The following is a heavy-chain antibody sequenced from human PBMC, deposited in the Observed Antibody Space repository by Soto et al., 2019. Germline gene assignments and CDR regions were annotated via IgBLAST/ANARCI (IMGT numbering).Heavy chain of an antibody. CDR3: ARRSIPTVAGTLWLYYFDY. J-gene: IGHJ4*02. Sequence: ASVKVSCKASGYTFTSYYMHWVRQAPGQGLEWMGIINPSGGSTSYAQKFQGRVTMTRDTSTSTVYMELSSLRSEDTAVYYCARRSIPTVAGTLWLYYFDYWGQGTLVTVSS. D-gene: IGHD6-19*01. V-gene: IGHV1-46*01. CDR2: INPSGGST. CDR1: GYTFTSYY.